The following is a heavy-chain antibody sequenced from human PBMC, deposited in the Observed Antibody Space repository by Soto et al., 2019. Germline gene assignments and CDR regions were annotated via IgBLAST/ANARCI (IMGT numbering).Heavy chain of an antibody. Sequence: QGQLVESGGRVVQPGRSLRLSCAASGFTFSIYGMHWVRQAPGKGLEWVALIWYDGSNKYYAGSVKGRFTISRDNSKNTLYLQMNSLRAEDTAVYYCARVVGDTSGYNSPYFDFWGQGTLVTVSS. V-gene: IGHV3-33*01. CDR3: ARVVGDTSGYNSPYFDF. J-gene: IGHJ4*02. D-gene: IGHD3-22*01. CDR1: GFTFSIYG. CDR2: IWYDGSNK.